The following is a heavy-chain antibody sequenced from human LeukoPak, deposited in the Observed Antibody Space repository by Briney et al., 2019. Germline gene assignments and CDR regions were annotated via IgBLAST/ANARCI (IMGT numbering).Heavy chain of an antibody. CDR3: ARVSGKHWESYYDY. Sequence: NPSETLSLTCTVSGGSISSYYWSWIRQPPGKGLEWIGYIYYSGSTSYNPSLKSRVTISVDTSKNQFSLKLSSVTAADTAVYYCARVSGKHWESYYDYWGQGTLVTVSS. V-gene: IGHV4-59*01. D-gene: IGHD5-12*01. CDR1: GGSISSYY. J-gene: IGHJ4*02. CDR2: IYYSGST.